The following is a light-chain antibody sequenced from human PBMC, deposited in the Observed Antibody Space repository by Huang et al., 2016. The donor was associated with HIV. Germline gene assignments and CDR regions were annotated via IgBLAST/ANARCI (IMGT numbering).Light chain of an antibody. J-gene: IGKJ3*01. V-gene: IGKV4-1*01. CDR3: QQYYDTPLT. CDR1: QSVLNTDNNGYY. Sequence: DIVMTQSPESLAVSLGERATINCRSSQSVLNTDNNGYYLAWYQQKPGQRPRLLIYWASTRESGVPDRFLGTGSGTDFTLTISNLQAEDVAVYFCQQYYDTPLTFGPGTKVDIK. CDR2: WAS.